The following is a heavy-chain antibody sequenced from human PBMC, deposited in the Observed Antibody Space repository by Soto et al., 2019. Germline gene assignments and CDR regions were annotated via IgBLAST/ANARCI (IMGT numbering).Heavy chain of an antibody. J-gene: IGHJ4*02. Sequence: ASVKVSCKASGYTFTSYGISWVRQAPGQGLEWMGWISAYNGNTKYAQKLQGRVTMTTDTSTSTAYMELRSLRSDDTAVYYCARDKETYYYDSSGSPSDWGQGTLVTVSS. CDR2: ISAYNGNT. CDR3: ARDKETYYYDSSGSPSD. CDR1: GYTFTSYG. V-gene: IGHV1-18*01. D-gene: IGHD3-22*01.